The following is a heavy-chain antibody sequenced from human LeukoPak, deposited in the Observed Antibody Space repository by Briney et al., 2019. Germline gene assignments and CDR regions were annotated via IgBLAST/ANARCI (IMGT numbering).Heavy chain of an antibody. D-gene: IGHD5-18*01. V-gene: IGHV4-59*12. CDR1: GGSISTYY. CDR2: IYYTGST. J-gene: IGHJ4*02. Sequence: ETLSLTCTVSGGSISTYYWSWIRQPPGKGLEWIGNIYYTGSTIYNPSLKSRVTISVDTSKNQFSLKLSSVTAADTAVYYCAKTRRGYSYGWPEDDYWGQGTLVTVSS. CDR3: AKTRRGYSYGWPEDDY.